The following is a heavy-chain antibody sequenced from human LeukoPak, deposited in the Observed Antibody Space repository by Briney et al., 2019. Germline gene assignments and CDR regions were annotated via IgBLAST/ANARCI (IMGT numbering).Heavy chain of an antibody. J-gene: IGHJ4*02. CDR3: AGRDY. D-gene: IGHD1-26*01. CDR2: VYTGGRT. CDR1: GAPISNYY. V-gene: IGHV4-4*07. Sequence: SETLSLTCTVSGAPISNYYWSWIRQPAGKGLEWIGRVYTGGRTNYNPSLRSRVTISVDKSRNQFFLNLRSVTAADTAVYYCAGRDYWGQGTLVTVSS.